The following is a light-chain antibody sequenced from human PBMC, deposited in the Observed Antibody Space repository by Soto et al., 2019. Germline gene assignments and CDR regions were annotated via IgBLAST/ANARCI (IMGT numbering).Light chain of an antibody. CDR3: PQYGRSWL. Sequence: LGLTQSIGTVSLTPGERNTVYFRVSQSISSNYVAWYQQNPGQSPRLLIYGASNRATAIPVRLMDSGSGTDFPLPITYLEAEAFAVYYSPQYGRSWLFAQGTKVDNK. J-gene: IGKJ1*01. CDR1: QSISSNY. CDR2: GAS. V-gene: IGKV3-20*01.